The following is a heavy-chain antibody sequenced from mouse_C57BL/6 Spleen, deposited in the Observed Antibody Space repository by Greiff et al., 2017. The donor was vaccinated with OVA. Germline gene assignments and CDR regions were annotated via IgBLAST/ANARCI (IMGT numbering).Heavy chain of an antibody. J-gene: IGHJ3*01. CDR3: ARSRYDYDGSWFAY. D-gene: IGHD2-4*01. CDR2: IYPGSGST. CDR1: GYTFTSYW. Sequence: QVQLQQPGAELLKPGASVKMSCKASGYTFTSYWITWVKQRPGQGLEWIGDIYPGSGSTNYNEKFKSKATLTVDTSSSTAYMQLSSLTSEDSAVYYCARSRYDYDGSWFAYWGQGTLVTVSA. V-gene: IGHV1-55*01.